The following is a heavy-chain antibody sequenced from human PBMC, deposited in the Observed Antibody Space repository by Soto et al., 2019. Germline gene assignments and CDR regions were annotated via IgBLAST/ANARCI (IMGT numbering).Heavy chain of an antibody. CDR2: IYTSGST. V-gene: IGHV4-4*07. D-gene: IGHD6-13*01. CDR1: SGSITNYY. CDR3: ARQQQRAFDI. J-gene: IGHJ3*02. Sequence: KSSETLSLTCTVSSGSITNYYWSWIRQPAGKGLEWIGRIYTSGSTNYNPSLKSRVTMSIDTSKNQFSLNLSSATAADTAVYYCARQQQRAFDIWGQGTMVTVSS.